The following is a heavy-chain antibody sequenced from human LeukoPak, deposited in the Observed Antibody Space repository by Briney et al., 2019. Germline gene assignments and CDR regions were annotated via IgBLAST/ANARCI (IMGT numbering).Heavy chain of an antibody. CDR3: ARDRGYGDYSNWFDP. D-gene: IGHD4-17*01. CDR1: GFTFSSYA. J-gene: IGHJ5*02. Sequence: GGSLRLSCAASGFTFSSYAMSWVRQAPGKGLEWVSAISGSGGSTYYADSVKGRFTISRDNSKNTLYLQMNSLRAEDTAVYYCARDRGYGDYSNWFDPWGQGTLVTVSS. CDR2: ISGSGGST. V-gene: IGHV3-23*01.